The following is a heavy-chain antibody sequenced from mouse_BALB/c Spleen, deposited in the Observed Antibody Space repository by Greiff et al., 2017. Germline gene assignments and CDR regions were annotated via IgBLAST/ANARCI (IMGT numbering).Heavy chain of an antibody. Sequence: VQLQESGPSLVQPSQSLSITCTVSGFSLTSYGVHWVRQSPGKGLEWLGVIWRGGSTDYNAAFMSRLSITKDNSKSQVFFKMNSLQADDTAIYYCAKNYYYGNYGYAMDYWGQGTSVTVSS. V-gene: IGHV2-5-1*01. J-gene: IGHJ4*01. CDR2: IWRGGST. D-gene: IGHD2-1*01. CDR3: AKNYYYGNYGYAMDY. CDR1: GFSLTSYG.